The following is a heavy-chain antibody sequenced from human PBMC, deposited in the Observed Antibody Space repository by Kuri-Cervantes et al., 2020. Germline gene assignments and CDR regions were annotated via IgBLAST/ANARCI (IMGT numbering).Heavy chain of an antibody. D-gene: IGHD3-22*01. CDR2: TRNKANSYTT. CDR1: GFTFSDHY. CDR3: AKDPHPYYDSSGYFVFDY. J-gene: IGHJ4*02. Sequence: GESLKISCAASGFTFSDHYMDWVRQAPGKGLEWVGRTRNKANSYTTEYAASVKGRFTISRDDSKNTLYLQMNSLRAEDTAVYYCAKDPHPYYDSSGYFVFDYWGQGTLVTVSS. V-gene: IGHV3-72*01.